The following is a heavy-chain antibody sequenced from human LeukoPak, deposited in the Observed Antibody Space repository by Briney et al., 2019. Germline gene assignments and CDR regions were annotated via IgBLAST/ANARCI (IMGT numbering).Heavy chain of an antibody. J-gene: IGHJ3*02. V-gene: IGHV4-4*07. CDR2: IYTSGST. CDR1: GGSIRNYY. CDR3: ARDRNYDHAFDI. Sequence: PSETLSLTCIVSGGSIRNYYWNWIRQPAGKGLELIGRIYTSGSTNYNPSLKSRVTMSVDTSKNQFSLKLSSVTAADTAIYFCARDRNYDHAFDIWGQGTMVTVSS. D-gene: IGHD3-22*01.